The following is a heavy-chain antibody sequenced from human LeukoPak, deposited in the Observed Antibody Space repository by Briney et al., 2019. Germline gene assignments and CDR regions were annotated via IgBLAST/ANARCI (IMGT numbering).Heavy chain of an antibody. CDR2: INHSGST. V-gene: IGHV4-34*01. CDR3: ARGLVDYGSGSYYNIDY. Sequence: SETLSLTCAVYGGSFSGYYWSWIRQPPGKGLEWIGEINHSGSTNYNPSLKSRVTISVDASKNQFSLKLSSVTAADTAVYYCARGLVDYGSGSYYNIDYWGQGTLATVSS. D-gene: IGHD3-10*01. CDR1: GGSFSGYY. J-gene: IGHJ4*02.